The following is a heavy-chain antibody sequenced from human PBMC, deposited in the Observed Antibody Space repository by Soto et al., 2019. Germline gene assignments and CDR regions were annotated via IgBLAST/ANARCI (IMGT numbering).Heavy chain of an antibody. D-gene: IGHD2-2*01. CDR3: ARDGGYCSSTSCYATDY. V-gene: IGHV4-34*01. CDR2: INHSGST. CDR1: GGSFSDYY. Sequence: PSETLSLTCAVYGGSFSDYYWSWIRQPPGKGLEWIGEINHSGSTNYNPSLKSRVTISVDTSKNQFSLKLSSVTAADTAVYYCARDGGYCSSTSCYATDYWGQGTLVTVSS. J-gene: IGHJ4*02.